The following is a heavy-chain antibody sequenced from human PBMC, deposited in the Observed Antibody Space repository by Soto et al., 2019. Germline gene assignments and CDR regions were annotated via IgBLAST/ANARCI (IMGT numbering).Heavy chain of an antibody. D-gene: IGHD3-9*01. Sequence: PSETLSLTCAVYGGSFSGYYWSWIRQPPGKGLEWIGEINHSGSTNYSPSLKSRVTISVDTSKNQFSLKLSSVTAADTAVYYCAGGLRYFDWLPYYWGQGTLVTVSS. V-gene: IGHV4-34*01. CDR3: AGGLRYFDWLPYY. CDR2: INHSGST. CDR1: GGSFSGYY. J-gene: IGHJ4*02.